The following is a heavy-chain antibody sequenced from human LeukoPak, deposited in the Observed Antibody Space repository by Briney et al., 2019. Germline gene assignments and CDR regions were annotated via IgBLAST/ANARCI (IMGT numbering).Heavy chain of an antibody. J-gene: IGHJ4*02. CDR1: GFTFSSYA. V-gene: IGHV3-30*04. D-gene: IGHD3-9*01. CDR2: ISYDGSNK. Sequence: GRSLRLSCAASGFTFSSYAMHWVRQAPGKGLEWVAVISYDGSNKYYADSVQGRFTISRDNSKNTLYLQMNSLRAEDTAVYYCAREVRYFDWLLPTTNYFDYWGQGTLVIVSS. CDR3: AREVRYFDWLLPTTNYFDY.